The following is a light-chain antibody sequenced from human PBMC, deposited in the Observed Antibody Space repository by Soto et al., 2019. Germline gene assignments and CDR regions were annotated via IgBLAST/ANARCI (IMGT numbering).Light chain of an antibody. V-gene: IGKV1-27*01. J-gene: IGKJ1*01. CDR3: QKYNSAPWT. Sequence: DIQMTQSPSSLSAFVGDRVTITCRASQGITNYLTWYQQKPGKVPKLLIYAASRLQSGVPSRFSGSGSGTDFTLTISSLQPEDVATYYCQKYNSAPWTFGQGTKVDIK. CDR1: QGITNY. CDR2: AAS.